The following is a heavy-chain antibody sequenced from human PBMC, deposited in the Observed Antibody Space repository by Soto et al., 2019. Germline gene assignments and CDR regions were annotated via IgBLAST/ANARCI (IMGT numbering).Heavy chain of an antibody. CDR1: SGTINSSD. CDR3: ARGYYYDSSDFDY. CDR2: IYYSGST. J-gene: IGHJ4*02. D-gene: IGHD3-22*01. Sequence: PSGTMSLTRAACSGTINSSDGGWTRQPPGKGLEWIGYIYYSGSTNYNPSLKSRVTISVDTSKNQFSLKLSSVTAADTAVYYCARGYYYDSSDFDYWGQGTLVTVSS. V-gene: IGHV4-59*01.